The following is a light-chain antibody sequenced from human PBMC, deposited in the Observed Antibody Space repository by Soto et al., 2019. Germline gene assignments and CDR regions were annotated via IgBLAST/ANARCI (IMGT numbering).Light chain of an antibody. V-gene: IGKV3-11*01. Sequence: EIALTQSPATLSLSPGARAPLSCRASQSVSSYLAWYQQKPGQAPRLLIYDASNRATGIPARFSGSGSGTDFTLTISSLEPEDFAVYYCQQRSNLITFGQGTRLEIK. CDR2: DAS. CDR3: QQRSNLIT. CDR1: QSVSSY. J-gene: IGKJ5*01.